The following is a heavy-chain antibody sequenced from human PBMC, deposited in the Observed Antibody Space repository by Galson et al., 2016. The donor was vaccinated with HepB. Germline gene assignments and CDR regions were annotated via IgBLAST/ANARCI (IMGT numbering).Heavy chain of an antibody. D-gene: IGHD3-10*01. J-gene: IGHJ5*02. V-gene: IGHV3-23*01. CDR3: AKEMVRGGFTINWFGT. CDR1: GFTFSSYA. Sequence: SLRLSCAASGFTFSSYAMSWVRQAPGKGLEWVSGLSGSGGSTYYADSVRGRFTISRDNSKNTLYLQMNSLRAEDTAVYFCAKEMVRGGFTINWFGTWGQGTQVSVSS. CDR2: LSGSGGST.